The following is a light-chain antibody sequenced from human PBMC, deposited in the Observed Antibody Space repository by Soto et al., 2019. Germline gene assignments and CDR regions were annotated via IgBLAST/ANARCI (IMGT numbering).Light chain of an antibody. Sequence: EIVLTQSPDTLSLSPGERATLSCRASQSVNRDYLAWYQQKHGQAPRLLIYGASNRAIGIPDRFSGSGSGTDFTLTIRRLESEDFGVYYCQQYGRSPETFGPGTKVDIK. CDR3: QQYGRSPET. V-gene: IGKV3-20*01. J-gene: IGKJ3*01. CDR2: GAS. CDR1: QSVNRDY.